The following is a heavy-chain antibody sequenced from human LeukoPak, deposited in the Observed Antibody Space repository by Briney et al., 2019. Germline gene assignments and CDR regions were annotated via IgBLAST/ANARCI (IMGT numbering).Heavy chain of an antibody. CDR3: ARLAVPYYYYYGMDV. V-gene: IGHV5-51*01. J-gene: IGHJ6*02. Sequence: GESLKISCKGSGYSFDNYWIGWVRQLPGKGLEWMGIIYPGDSDTRYSPSFQGQVTISADKSISTAYLQWSSLKASDTAMYYCARLAVPYYYYYGMDVWGQGTTVTVS. D-gene: IGHD6-19*01. CDR2: IYPGDSDT. CDR1: GYSFDNYW.